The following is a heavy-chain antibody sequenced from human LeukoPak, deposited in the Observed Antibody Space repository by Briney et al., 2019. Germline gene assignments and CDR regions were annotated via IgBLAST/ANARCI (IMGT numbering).Heavy chain of an antibody. V-gene: IGHV3-74*01. D-gene: IGHD1-26*01. CDR1: GFTFSSYA. CDR2: INTDGSST. CDR3: ARVWEERFDL. J-gene: IGHJ2*01. Sequence: GGSLRLSCAASGFTFSSYAMSWVRQAPGKGLVWVSRINTDGSSTSYADSVKGRFTISRDNAKNMLYLQMNSLRAEDTAVYYCARVWEERFDLWGRGTLVTVSS.